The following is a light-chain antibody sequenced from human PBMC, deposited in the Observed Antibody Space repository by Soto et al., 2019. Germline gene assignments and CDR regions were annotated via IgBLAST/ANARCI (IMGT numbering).Light chain of an antibody. CDR3: SSYTSSSAYV. Sequence: QSALTQPASVSGSPGQSITISCTGTSSDVGGYNYVSWYQQHPGTAPKLMIYDVSNRPLGVSNRFSGSKSGNTASLTISGLQAEDEADYYCSSYTSSSAYVFGTGTKLTVL. CDR1: SSDVGGYNY. J-gene: IGLJ1*01. CDR2: DVS. V-gene: IGLV2-14*01.